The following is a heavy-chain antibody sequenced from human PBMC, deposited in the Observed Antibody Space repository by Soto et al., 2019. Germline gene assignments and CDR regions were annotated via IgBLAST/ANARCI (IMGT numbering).Heavy chain of an antibody. CDR1: GFTFSTYG. D-gene: IGHD1-26*01. CDR2: MWYDGTNE. V-gene: IGHV3-33*03. J-gene: IGHJ4*01. CDR3: ARTDCRSSTCPSALVGATTMDY. Sequence: GGSLRLSGAASGFTFSTYGMHWARQAPGKGLERVAGMWYDGTNEKYADSVRGRFTISRDNSKSTLYLQMNSLRAEETGVDYFARTDCRSSTCPSALVGATTMDYCGNGTPVIVSS.